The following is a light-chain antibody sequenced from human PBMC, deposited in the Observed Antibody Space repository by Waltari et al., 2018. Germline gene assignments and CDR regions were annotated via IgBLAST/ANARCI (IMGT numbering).Light chain of an antibody. CDR3: QQYYSTPLT. CDR2: WAS. Sequence: DIVMTQSPESLAVSLGERATINSKSSESVLYSSNNKNHLAWYQQKPGQPPKLLLYWASTRKSGVPDRFSGSGSETDFTLTVTSLQAEDAAVYYCQQYYSTPLTFGGGTRVEI. J-gene: IGKJ4*01. CDR1: ESVLYSSNNKNH. V-gene: IGKV4-1*01.